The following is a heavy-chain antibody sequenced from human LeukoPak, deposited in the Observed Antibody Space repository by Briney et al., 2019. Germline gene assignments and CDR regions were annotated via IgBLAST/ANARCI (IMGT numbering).Heavy chain of an antibody. Sequence: SVKVSCKASGYTFTSYYMHWVRQAPGQGLEWMGWISAYNGNTKQPQQSTARVTMTGDPSTSIAYMELRSLKYDDTDVYFCGRSFGNYYGSGTPPLYFDYWGQGTLVTVSS. CDR1: GYTFTSYY. CDR2: ISAYNGNT. D-gene: IGHD3-10*01. V-gene: IGHV1/OR15-2*02. CDR3: GRSFGNYYGSGTPPLYFDY. J-gene: IGHJ4*02.